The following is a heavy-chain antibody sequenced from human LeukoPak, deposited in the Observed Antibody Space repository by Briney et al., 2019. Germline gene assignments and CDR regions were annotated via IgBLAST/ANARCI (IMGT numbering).Heavy chain of an antibody. D-gene: IGHD5-18*01. J-gene: IGHJ4*02. CDR2: ISSSSSYI. CDR1: GFTFSSYS. V-gene: IGHV3-21*01. Sequence: GGSLRLSCAASGFTFSSYSMNWVRQAPGKGLEWVSSISSSSSYIYYADSVKGRFTISRDDAKNSLYLQMNSLRAEDTAVYYCARGGYHAYYLDYWGQGSLVTVSS. CDR3: ARGGYHAYYLDY.